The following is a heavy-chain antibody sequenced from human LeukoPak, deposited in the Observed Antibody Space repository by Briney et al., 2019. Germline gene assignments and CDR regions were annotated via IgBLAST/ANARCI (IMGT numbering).Heavy chain of an antibody. V-gene: IGHV3-33*01. J-gene: IGHJ4*02. D-gene: IGHD2-8*02. CDR1: GFTFSSDG. CDR2: IWYDGNNK. CDR3: ARLLGSCIDY. Sequence: GGSLRLSCAASGFTFSSDGMHWVRQAPGKGLEWVAVIWYDGNNKYYSDSVKGRFTISRDNSKKTLYLQMNSLRAEDTAVYYCARLLGSCIDYWGQGTLVSVSS.